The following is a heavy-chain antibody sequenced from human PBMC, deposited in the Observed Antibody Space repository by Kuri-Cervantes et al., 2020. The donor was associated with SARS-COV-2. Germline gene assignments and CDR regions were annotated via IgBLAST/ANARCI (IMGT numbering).Heavy chain of an antibody. J-gene: IGHJ5*02. CDR1: GYTFTGYY. CDR2: FDPEDGET. Sequence: ASVKVSCKASGYTFTGYYMHWVRQAPGQGLEWMGGFDPEDGETIYAQKFQGRVTMTRDTSTGTVYMELSSLRSEDTGVYYCARGGIALVPGDGRFVPWGQGNRVTVSS. CDR3: ARGGIALVPGDGRFVP. V-gene: IGHV1-46*01. D-gene: IGHD2-2*01.